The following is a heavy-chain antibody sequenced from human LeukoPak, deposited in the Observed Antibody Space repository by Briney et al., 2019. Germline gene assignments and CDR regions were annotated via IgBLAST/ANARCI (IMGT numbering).Heavy chain of an antibody. Sequence: ASVKVSCKASGYTFTSYDFNWVRQATGQRPEWMGWMSPNSGDTGYAQKFQDRVTMTRNTSISTAYMELSSLRSDDTAVYYCARGNLYDFWSGYSRSQSLNMDVWGQGTTVTVSS. CDR3: ARGNLYDFWSGYSRSQSLNMDV. V-gene: IGHV1-8*01. CDR2: MSPNSGDT. CDR1: GYTFTSYD. D-gene: IGHD3-3*01. J-gene: IGHJ6*02.